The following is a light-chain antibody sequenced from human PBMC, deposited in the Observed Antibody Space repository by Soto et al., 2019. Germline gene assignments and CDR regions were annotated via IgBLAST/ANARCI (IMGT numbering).Light chain of an antibody. CDR3: SSYTSSSHVV. Sequence: QSALTQPASVSGSPGQSIXISCTGTSSDVGGYNYVSWYQQHPGKAPKLMIYDVSNRPSGVSNRFSGSKSGNTASLTISGLQAEDEADYYCSSYTSSSHVVFGGGTKLTVL. CDR2: DVS. V-gene: IGLV2-14*01. J-gene: IGLJ2*01. CDR1: SSDVGGYNY.